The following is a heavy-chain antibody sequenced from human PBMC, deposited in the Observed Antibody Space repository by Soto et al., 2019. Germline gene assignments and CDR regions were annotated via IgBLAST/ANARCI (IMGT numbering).Heavy chain of an antibody. D-gene: IGHD2-15*01. CDR1: GDSISSFY. CDR3: VRDCSGGGCYSDYGMDV. Sequence: QVQLQESGPGLVKPSETLSLTCTVSGDSISSFYWSWIRQTSGKGLEWIGRLYVIGSTDYNPSLKSRVSMSVDRSKNQFSLKLTSVTAADTAVYYCVRDCSGGGCYSDYGMDVWGQGTTVTVSS. CDR2: LYVIGST. J-gene: IGHJ6*02. V-gene: IGHV4-4*07.